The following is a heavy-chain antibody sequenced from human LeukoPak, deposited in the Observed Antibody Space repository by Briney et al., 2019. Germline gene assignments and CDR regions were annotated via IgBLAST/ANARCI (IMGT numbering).Heavy chain of an antibody. CDR2: ISYDGSNK. Sequence: GGSLRLSCAASGFTFSSYAMHWVRQAPGKGLEWVAVISYDGSNKYYADSVKGRFTISRDNSKNTLYLQMNSLRAEGTAVYYCCARYYYYYYMDVWGKGTTVTISS. J-gene: IGHJ6*03. CDR1: GFTFSSYA. V-gene: IGHV3-30*04. CDR3: CARYYYYYYMDV.